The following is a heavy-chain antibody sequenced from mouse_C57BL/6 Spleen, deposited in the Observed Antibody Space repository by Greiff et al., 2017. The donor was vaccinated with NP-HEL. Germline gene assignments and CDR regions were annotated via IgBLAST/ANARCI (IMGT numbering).Heavy chain of an antibody. Sequence: VKLQESGPELVKPGASVKISCKASGYAFSRSWMNWVKQRPGKGLEWIGRIYPGDGDTNYNGKFKGKATLTADKSSSTAYMQLSSLTSEDSAVYFCARGGKDFDYWGQGTTLTVSS. D-gene: IGHD1-3*01. CDR2: IYPGDGDT. CDR3: ARGGKDFDY. J-gene: IGHJ2*01. V-gene: IGHV1-82*01. CDR1: GYAFSRSW.